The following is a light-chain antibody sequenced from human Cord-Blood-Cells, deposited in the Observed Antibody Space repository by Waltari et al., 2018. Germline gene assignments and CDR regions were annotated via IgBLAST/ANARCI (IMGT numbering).Light chain of an antibody. CDR1: SIDVGVYNY. CDR2: DVS. CDR3: SSYTSRSTWV. V-gene: IGLV2-14*01. Sequence: QSALTQPASVSGSPGQSITISCTGTSIDVGVYNYVSWYQQHPGKAPKLMIYDVSNRRSGVSNRFSGSKSGNTASLTISGLQAEDEADYYCSSYTSRSTWVFGGGTKLTVL. J-gene: IGLJ3*02.